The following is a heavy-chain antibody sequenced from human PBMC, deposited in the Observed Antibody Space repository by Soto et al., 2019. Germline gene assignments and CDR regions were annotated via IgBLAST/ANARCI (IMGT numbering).Heavy chain of an antibody. CDR3: AKGRGGSGSLTPRVDF. J-gene: IGHJ4*02. D-gene: IGHD3-10*01. Sequence: EVQLLESGGGLVQPGGSLRLSCAASGFTFNNYAMTWVRQAPGKGLEWVSAISGGGDTTSYADSLKGRFTVSRDGSKNSLELQMSSLRAEDTALYYCAKGRGGSGSLTPRVDFWGQGTLVTVSS. V-gene: IGHV3-23*01. CDR1: GFTFNNYA. CDR2: ISGGGDTT.